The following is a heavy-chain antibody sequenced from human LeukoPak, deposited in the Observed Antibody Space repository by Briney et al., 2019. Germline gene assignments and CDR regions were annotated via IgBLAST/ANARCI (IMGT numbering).Heavy chain of an antibody. Sequence: SQTLSLTCAVSGDSVNNKNAAWNWIRQSPSRGLEWLGRTYNRSEWHTDYAFSVKGRITINADTSKNQFSLQLGYVTPEDTAVYYCASGWALSWGQGNLVTVSS. CDR3: ASGWALS. CDR2: TYNRSEWHT. D-gene: IGHD1-26*01. V-gene: IGHV6-1*01. J-gene: IGHJ5*02. CDR1: GDSVNNKNAA.